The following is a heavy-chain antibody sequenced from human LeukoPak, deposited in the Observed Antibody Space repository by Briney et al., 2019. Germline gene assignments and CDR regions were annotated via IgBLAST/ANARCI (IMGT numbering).Heavy chain of an antibody. CDR3: TRELLDAFDI. J-gene: IGHJ3*02. CDR1: GFTLSTYG. D-gene: IGHD2-15*01. V-gene: IGHV3-30*03. CDR2: ISSDGSNK. Sequence: PGRSLRLSCAASGFTLSTYGMHWVRQAPGKGLEWVAVISSDGSNKFYADSVKGRFTISRDGSKNTLYLQMNSLRAEDTAVYYCTRELLDAFDIWGQGTMVTVSS.